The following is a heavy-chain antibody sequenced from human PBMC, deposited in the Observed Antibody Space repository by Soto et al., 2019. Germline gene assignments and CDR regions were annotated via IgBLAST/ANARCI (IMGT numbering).Heavy chain of an antibody. J-gene: IGHJ4*02. CDR1: GGTFSRYA. Sequence: QVQLVQSGAEVKTPGSSVKFSCKASGGTFSRYAISCVRQAPGQGLEWMGGIIPIFGTANYAQKFKGRVTITADKSTSTDYMELSSLRYEDTAVYYWAREDYGTFDYWGQGTLVTVSS. CDR2: IIPIFGTA. V-gene: IGHV1-69*06. CDR3: AREDYGTFDY. D-gene: IGHD3-16*01.